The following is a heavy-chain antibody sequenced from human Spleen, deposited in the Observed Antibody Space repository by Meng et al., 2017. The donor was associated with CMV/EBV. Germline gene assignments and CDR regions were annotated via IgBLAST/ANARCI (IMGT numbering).Heavy chain of an antibody. V-gene: IGHV1-69*02. D-gene: IGHD2-2*01. CDR3: ARVLGYWSSTSCYADYYYHGMDV. CDR2: IIPILGIA. CDR1: GGTFSSYT. J-gene: IGHJ6*02. Sequence: SVKVSCNASGGTFSSYTISWVRQDPGQGLEWMGRIIPILGIANYAQKFQGRVTITADKSTSTAYMELSSRRSEDTAVDYCARVLGYWSSTSCYADYYYHGMDVWGQGTTVTVSS.